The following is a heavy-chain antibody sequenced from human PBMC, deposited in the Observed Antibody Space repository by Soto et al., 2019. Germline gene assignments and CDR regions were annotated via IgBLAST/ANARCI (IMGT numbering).Heavy chain of an antibody. V-gene: IGHV4-31*03. CDR1: GGSISSGGYY. Sequence: SETLSLTCTVSGGSISSGGYYWSWIRQHPGKGLEWIGYIYYSGSTYYNPSLKSRVTISVDTSKNQFSLKLSSVTAADTAAYYCARGIYGGNSEATNWFDPWGQGTLVTVSS. CDR3: ARGIYGGNSEATNWFDP. CDR2: IYYSGST. J-gene: IGHJ5*02. D-gene: IGHD4-17*01.